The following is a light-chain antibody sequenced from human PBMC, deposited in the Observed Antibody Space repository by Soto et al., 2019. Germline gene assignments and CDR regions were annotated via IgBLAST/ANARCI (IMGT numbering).Light chain of an antibody. V-gene: IGKV3-15*01. CDR2: GAS. CDR3: QQYNNWPRT. Sequence: DIVITQAPATLSVSPGARGTLSCTASQSVSSNLAWYQQKPGQAPRLLIYGASTRATGIPARFSGSGSGTEFTLTISSLQSEDFAVYDCQQYNNWPRTFGQGTKVDIK. CDR1: QSVSSN. J-gene: IGKJ1*01.